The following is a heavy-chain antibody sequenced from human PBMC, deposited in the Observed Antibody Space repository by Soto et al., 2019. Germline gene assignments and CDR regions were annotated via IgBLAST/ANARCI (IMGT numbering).Heavy chain of an antibody. CDR3: AGLAEGAFDV. D-gene: IGHD2-21*01. Sequence: LSLTCAVYGGSFSGYYWSWIRQPPGKGLEWIGEINHSGSINYNPSLKSRVTISVDTSKNQFSLKLSSVTAADTAVYYCAGLAEGAFDVWGQGTMVTVSS. CDR2: INHSGSI. CDR1: GGSFSGYY. V-gene: IGHV4-34*01. J-gene: IGHJ3*01.